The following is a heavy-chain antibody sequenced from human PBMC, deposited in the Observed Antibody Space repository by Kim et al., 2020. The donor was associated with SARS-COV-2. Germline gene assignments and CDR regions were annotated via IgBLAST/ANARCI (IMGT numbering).Heavy chain of an antibody. CDR1: GFTFSSYW. CDR2: IKQDGSEK. V-gene: IGHV3-7*01. D-gene: IGHD5-18*01. J-gene: IGHJ6*02. CDR3: ARDTADYYYYYYGMDV. Sequence: GGSLRLSCAASGFTFSSYWMSWVRQAPGKGLEWVANIKQDGSEKYYVDSVKGRFTISRDNAKNSLYLQMNSLRAEDTAVYYCARDTADYYYYYYGMDVWGQGTTVTVSS.